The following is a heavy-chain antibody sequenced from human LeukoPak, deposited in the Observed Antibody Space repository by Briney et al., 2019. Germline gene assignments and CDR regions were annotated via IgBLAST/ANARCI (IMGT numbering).Heavy chain of an antibody. CDR2: IYSDGST. CDR3: ARDLAAGGTYPHY. Sequence: GGSLRLSCAASGFTVSSNYMSWVRQAPGKGPEWVSVIYSDGSTYYADSVKGRFTISRDTSKNTLYLQMNSLRTEDPAVYYCARDLAAGGTYPHYWGQGTLVSVSS. V-gene: IGHV3-53*01. D-gene: IGHD6-13*01. J-gene: IGHJ4*02. CDR1: GFTVSSNY.